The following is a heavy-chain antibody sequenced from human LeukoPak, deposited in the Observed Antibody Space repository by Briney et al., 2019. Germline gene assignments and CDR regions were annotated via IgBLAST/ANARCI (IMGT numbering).Heavy chain of an antibody. D-gene: IGHD3-22*01. V-gene: IGHV1-46*01. CDR1: GYTFTSYY. CDR3: ARDSRYYYDSSGYYSSLGY. Sequence: GASVKVSCKASGYTFTSYYMHWVRQAPGQGLEWMGIINPSGGSTSYAQKFQGRVTMTRDTSTSTVYMELSSLRSEDTAVYYCARDSRYYYDSSGYYSSLGYWGQGTLVTVSS. CDR2: INPSGGST. J-gene: IGHJ4*02.